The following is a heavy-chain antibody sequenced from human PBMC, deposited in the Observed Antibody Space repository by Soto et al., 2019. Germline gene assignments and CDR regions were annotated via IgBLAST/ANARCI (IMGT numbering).Heavy chain of an antibody. Sequence: GGSLRLSCAASGSTFSSYAMHWVRQAPGKGLEWVAVISYDGSNKYYADSVKGRFTISRDNSKNTLYLQMNSLRAEDTAVYYCARDCSGGSCYSGFPYYYGMDVWGQGTTVTVSS. CDR2: ISYDGSNK. CDR1: GSTFSSYA. D-gene: IGHD2-15*01. J-gene: IGHJ6*02. V-gene: IGHV3-30-3*01. CDR3: ARDCSGGSCYSGFPYYYGMDV.